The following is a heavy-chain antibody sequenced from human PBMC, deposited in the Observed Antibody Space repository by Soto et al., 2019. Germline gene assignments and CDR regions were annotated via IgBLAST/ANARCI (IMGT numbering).Heavy chain of an antibody. CDR1: GFTFSNYA. CDR2: ISGSGGGA. Sequence: EVQLLESGGGSVQPGGSLRLSCAASGFTFSNYAMTWVRQAPGKGLEWVSHISGSGGGADYADSVKGRFTVSRDNSKNTLFLQMNNLRVEDTALYYCAKPGGSGWHLIDWGQGTLVSVSS. V-gene: IGHV3-23*01. J-gene: IGHJ4*02. D-gene: IGHD6-19*01. CDR3: AKPGGSGWHLID.